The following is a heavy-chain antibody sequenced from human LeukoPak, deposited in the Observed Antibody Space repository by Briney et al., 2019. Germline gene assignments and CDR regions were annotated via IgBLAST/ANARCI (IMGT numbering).Heavy chain of an antibody. CDR3: AKAGYCSSTSCYYYYYMDV. J-gene: IGHJ6*03. D-gene: IGHD2-2*01. V-gene: IGHV3-23*01. CDR1: GFTFSSYA. Sequence: GGSLRLSCAASGFTFSSYAMSWVRQAPGKGLEWVSAISGSGGSTYYADSVKGRFTISRGNSKNTLYLQMSSLRAEDTAVYYCAKAGYCSSTSCYYYYYMDVWGKGTTVTVSS. CDR2: ISGSGGST.